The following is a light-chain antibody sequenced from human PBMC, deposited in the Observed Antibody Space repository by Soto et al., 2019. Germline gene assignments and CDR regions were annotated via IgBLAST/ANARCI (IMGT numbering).Light chain of an antibody. CDR1: QSVSSSY. CDR3: DHYGSSPFT. Sequence: EMVLTQSPGTLSLSPGERATLSCRASQSVSSSYLAWYQQKPGQAPRLLIYGASSRATGIPDRFSGSGSGTDFTLTISRLEPEDLAVDYCDHYGSSPFTCGPGTKVDIK. CDR2: GAS. V-gene: IGKV3-20*01. J-gene: IGKJ3*01.